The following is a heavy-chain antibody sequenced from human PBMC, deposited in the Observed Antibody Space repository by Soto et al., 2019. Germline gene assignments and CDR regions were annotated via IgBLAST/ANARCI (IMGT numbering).Heavy chain of an antibody. CDR1: GYSFTSYW. J-gene: IGHJ6*02. Sequence: SLKISCKGSGYSFTSYWIGWVRQMPGKGLEWMGIIYPGDSDTRYSPSFQGQVTISADKSISTAYLQWSSLKASDTAMYYCARHLNLAAAADQLGMDVWGQGTTVTV. V-gene: IGHV5-51*01. CDR2: IYPGDSDT. D-gene: IGHD6-25*01. CDR3: ARHLNLAAAADQLGMDV.